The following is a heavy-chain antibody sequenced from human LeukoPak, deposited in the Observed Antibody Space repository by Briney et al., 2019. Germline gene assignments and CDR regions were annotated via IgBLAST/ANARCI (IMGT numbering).Heavy chain of an antibody. CDR1: TSTFTSYY. Sequence: DSMTVSCKPSTSTFTSYYMHCVRHAPRHGLEWNGLIHPSGASTSYGQKFQGRVNMTRDISTSTVYMELSSLRSEDTAVYYCARSKIVLMVYAIPGSAWFDPWGQGTLVTVSS. J-gene: IGHJ5*02. V-gene: IGHV1-46*01. D-gene: IGHD2-8*01. CDR2: IHPSGAST. CDR3: ARSKIVLMVYAIPGSAWFDP.